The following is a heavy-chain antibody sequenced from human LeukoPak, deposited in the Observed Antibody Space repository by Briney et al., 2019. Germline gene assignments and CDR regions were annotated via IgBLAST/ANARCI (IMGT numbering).Heavy chain of an antibody. J-gene: IGHJ4*02. CDR3: ARGDRVSGGTDS. Sequence: ASVKVSCKTSGYTFNDYDINWVRQAPGQGLEWIGYMNPDNDDTGYARKFQGRVTITRDTSISTAYMELSSLRSEDTAVYYCARGDRVSGGTDSWGQGTLVTVSS. V-gene: IGHV1-8*03. D-gene: IGHD3-16*01. CDR1: GYTFNDYD. CDR2: MNPDNDDT.